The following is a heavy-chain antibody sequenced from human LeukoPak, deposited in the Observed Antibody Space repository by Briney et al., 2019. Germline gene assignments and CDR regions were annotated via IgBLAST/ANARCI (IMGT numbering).Heavy chain of an antibody. V-gene: IGHV3-23*01. CDR3: AKYPASGGYFDY. J-gene: IGHJ4*02. CDR2: ISGSGGNT. CDR1: GFTFSTYS. D-gene: IGHD6-13*01. Sequence: RGSLRLSCAAPGFTFSTYSMSWVRQAPRKGLEWVSGISGSGGNTYYADSVKGRFTISRDNTKNTLYLQMNSLRAEDTAIFYCAKYPASGGYFDYWGQGTPVTVSS.